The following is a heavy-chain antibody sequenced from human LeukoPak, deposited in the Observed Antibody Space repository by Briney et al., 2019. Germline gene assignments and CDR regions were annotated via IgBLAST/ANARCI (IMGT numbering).Heavy chain of an antibody. V-gene: IGHV4-34*01. CDR2: INHSGST. D-gene: IGHD3-10*01. J-gene: IGHJ4*02. Sequence: GSLRLSCAASGFTFGDYAMSWVRQPPGKGLEWIGEINHSGSTNYNPSLKSRVTISVDTSKNQFSLKLSSVTAADTAVYYCARRYYYGSGDFDYWGQGTLVTVSS. CDR1: GFTFGDYA. CDR3: ARRYYYGSGDFDY.